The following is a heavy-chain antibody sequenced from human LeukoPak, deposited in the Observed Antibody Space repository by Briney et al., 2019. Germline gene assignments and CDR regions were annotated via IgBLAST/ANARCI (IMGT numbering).Heavy chain of an antibody. CDR3: ARENLAAAADY. CDR1: GFIFSNYG. V-gene: IGHV3-74*01. CDR2: IRGDGSMT. Sequence: GGSLRLSCAASGFIFSNYGMNWVRQAPGKGLVWVSRIRGDGSMTNYADSVKGRFTISRDNAKNTLYLQMNSLRLEDTAVYYCARENLAAAADYWGQGTVVTVSS. D-gene: IGHD6-25*01. J-gene: IGHJ4*02.